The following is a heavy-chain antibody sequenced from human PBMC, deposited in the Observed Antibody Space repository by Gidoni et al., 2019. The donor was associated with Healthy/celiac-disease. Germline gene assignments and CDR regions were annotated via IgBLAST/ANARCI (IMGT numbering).Heavy chain of an antibody. Sequence: QVQLVQSGAEVKKPGASVQVSCKVSGYTLTELSMHWVRQAPGKGLEWMGGFDPEDGETIYAQKFQGRVTMTEDTSTDTAYMELSSLRSEDTAVYYCATATGYCSSTSCYFSYYGMDVWGQGTTVTVSS. CDR2: FDPEDGET. D-gene: IGHD2-2*03. J-gene: IGHJ6*02. V-gene: IGHV1-24*01. CDR1: GYTLTELS. CDR3: ATATGYCSSTSCYFSYYGMDV.